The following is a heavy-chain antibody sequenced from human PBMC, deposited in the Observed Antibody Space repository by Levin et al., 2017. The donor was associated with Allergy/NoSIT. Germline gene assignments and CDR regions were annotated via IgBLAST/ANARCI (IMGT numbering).Heavy chain of an antibody. D-gene: IGHD6-19*01. Sequence: NSSETLPLTCGVSGASIRTINWWTWVRQSPGKGLEWIAEIYHTGNTKYNPSLESRVTISVDESKNQFSLKMSPVTAGDTAVYYCARGLWSSGWYGGGYYFDSWGQGTLVTVSS. V-gene: IGHV4-4*02. CDR3: ARGLWSSGWYGGGYYFDS. J-gene: IGHJ4*02. CDR2: IYHTGNT. CDR1: GASIRTINW.